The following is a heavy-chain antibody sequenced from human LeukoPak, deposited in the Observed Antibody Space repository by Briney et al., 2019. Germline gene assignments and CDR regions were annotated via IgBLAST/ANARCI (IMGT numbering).Heavy chain of an antibody. V-gene: IGHV4-61*02. D-gene: IGHD3-9*01. Sequence: SETLSLTCTVSGGSISSGSYYWSWIRQPDGKGLEWIGRIYTSGSTNYNPSLKSRVTISVDTSKNQFSLKLSSVTAADTAVYYCARETVLRYFDWLSPGAFDIWGQGTMVTVSS. CDR1: GGSISSGSYY. J-gene: IGHJ3*02. CDR2: IYTSGST. CDR3: ARETVLRYFDWLSPGAFDI.